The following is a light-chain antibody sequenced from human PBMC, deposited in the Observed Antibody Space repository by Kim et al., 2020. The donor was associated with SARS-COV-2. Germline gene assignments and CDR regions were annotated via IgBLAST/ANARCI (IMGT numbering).Light chain of an antibody. CDR1: NSDIGRYNY. V-gene: IGLV2-8*01. Sequence: GHSVTIPCTGTNSDIGRYNYVSWYQKHPGRAHKLVIYEVTRRPSGVPDRFSDSKSGNTAPRTVSGLQAEDEADYYCSSYTDRNTLLFGGGTQLTVL. J-gene: IGLJ2*01. CDR3: SSYTDRNTLL. CDR2: EVT.